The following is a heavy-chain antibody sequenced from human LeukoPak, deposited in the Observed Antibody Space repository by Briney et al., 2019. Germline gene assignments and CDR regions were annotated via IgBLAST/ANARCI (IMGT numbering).Heavy chain of an antibody. CDR1: GGTFSSYA. Sequence: SVKVSCKDSGGTFSSYAIRWVRQAPGQVLEWMEGIIPIFGTANYAQKFQGRVTITADESTSTAYMELSSLRSEDTAVYYCARNGSSWYFDYWGRRTLVTVSS. D-gene: IGHD6-13*01. CDR3: ARNGSSWYFDY. CDR2: IIPIFGTA. J-gene: IGHJ4*02. V-gene: IGHV1-69*13.